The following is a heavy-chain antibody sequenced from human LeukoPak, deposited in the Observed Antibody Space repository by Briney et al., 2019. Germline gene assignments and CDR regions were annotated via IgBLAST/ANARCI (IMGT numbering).Heavy chain of an antibody. J-gene: IGHJ3*02. D-gene: IGHD3-22*01. CDR3: AKDPRVVVMTDAFDI. CDR2: ISGSGGST. V-gene: IGHV3-23*01. Sequence: GGSLRLSCAASGFTFSIYAMSWVRQAPGKGLEWVSAISGSGGSTYYADSVKGRFTISRDNSKNTLYLQMNSLRAEDTAVYYCAKDPRVVVMTDAFDIWGQGTMVTVSS. CDR1: GFTFSIYA.